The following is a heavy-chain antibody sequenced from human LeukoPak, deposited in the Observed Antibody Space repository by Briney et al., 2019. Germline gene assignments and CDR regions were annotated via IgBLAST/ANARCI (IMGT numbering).Heavy chain of an antibody. J-gene: IGHJ4*02. D-gene: IGHD3-22*01. V-gene: IGHV3-30*04. CDR3: ARSYYYDSSGLDY. CDR2: ISYDGSNK. CDR1: GFAFSSYA. Sequence: GGSLRLSCPAAGFAFSSYAMHWVRQAPGKGLEWVAVISYDGSNKYYADSVKGRFTISRDNSKNKLYLQMNSLRAEDTVVYYCARSYYYDSSGLDYWGQGTLVTVSS.